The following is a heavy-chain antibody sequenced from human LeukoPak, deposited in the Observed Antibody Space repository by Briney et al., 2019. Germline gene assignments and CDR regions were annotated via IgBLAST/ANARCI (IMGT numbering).Heavy chain of an antibody. Sequence: GGSLRLSCAASGFTFGSYAMSWVRQAPGKGLEWVSAISGSGGSTYYADSVKGRFTISRDNSKNTLYLQMNSLRAEDTAVYYCAKAATHSSGWYGEDYWGQGTLVTVSS. J-gene: IGHJ4*02. CDR1: GFTFGSYA. CDR3: AKAATHSSGWYGEDY. V-gene: IGHV3-23*01. CDR2: ISGSGGST. D-gene: IGHD6-19*01.